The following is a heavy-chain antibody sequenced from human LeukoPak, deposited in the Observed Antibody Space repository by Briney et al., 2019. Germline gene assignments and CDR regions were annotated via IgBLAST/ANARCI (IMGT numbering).Heavy chain of an antibody. Sequence: PGRSLRLSCAASGFTFDDYAMHWVRQAPGKGLEWVSGISWNSGSIGYADSVKGRFTISRDNAKNSLYLQMNSLSDEDTAVYYCARDPTQYLRYGHFDYWGRGTLVTVSS. CDR1: GFTFDDYA. J-gene: IGHJ4*02. CDR2: ISWNSGSI. CDR3: ARDPTQYLRYGHFDY. D-gene: IGHD5/OR15-5a*01. V-gene: IGHV3-9*01.